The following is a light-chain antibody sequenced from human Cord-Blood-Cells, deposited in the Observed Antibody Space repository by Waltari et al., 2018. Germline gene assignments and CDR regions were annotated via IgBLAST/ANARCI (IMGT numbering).Light chain of an antibody. J-gene: IGLJ3*02. CDR2: EVS. Sequence: QSALTQPPSASGSPGQSVPISCTVTSTDVGGYNYVSWYQHHPGKAPKLMIYEVSKRPSGVPDRVACSKSGNTASLAVSGLQAEDEADYYCSSYAGSNNLVFGGGTKLTVL. CDR3: SSYAGSNNLV. V-gene: IGLV2-8*01. CDR1: STDVGGYNY.